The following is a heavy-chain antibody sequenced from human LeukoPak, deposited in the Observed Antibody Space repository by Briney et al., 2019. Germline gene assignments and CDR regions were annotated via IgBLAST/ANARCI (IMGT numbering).Heavy chain of an antibody. D-gene: IGHD6-19*01. J-gene: IGHJ4*02. Sequence: SQTLSLTCAISGDIVSSNSAAWNWIRQSPSRGLEWLVRTYYRSNLYNDYAVSVKNRITNKPDTSKNQFSLQLNSVTPEDTAVYYCAREATGYSSGWYYFDYWGQGTLVTVSS. CDR2: TYYRSNLYN. CDR3: AREATGYSSGWYYFDY. CDR1: GDIVSSNSAA. V-gene: IGHV6-1*01.